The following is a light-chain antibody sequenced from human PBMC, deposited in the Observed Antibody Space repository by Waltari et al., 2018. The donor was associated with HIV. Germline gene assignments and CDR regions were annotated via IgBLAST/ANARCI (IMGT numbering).Light chain of an antibody. CDR2: RNN. CDR1: SSNIESNY. CDR3: AAWDDSLRGV. Sequence: QSVLTQPPSASGTPGQRVTISCSGSSSNIESNYVYWYQQLPGTAPKLLIYRNNRRPSGFPDRFSGSKSGTSASLAISGLRSEDEAEYYCAAWDDSLRGVFGGGTKLTVL. V-gene: IGLV1-47*01. J-gene: IGLJ2*01.